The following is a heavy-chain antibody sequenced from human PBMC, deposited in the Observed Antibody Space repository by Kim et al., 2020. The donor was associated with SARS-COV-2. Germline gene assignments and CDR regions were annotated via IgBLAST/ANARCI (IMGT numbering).Heavy chain of an antibody. J-gene: IGHJ5*02. D-gene: IGHD2-15*01. CDR1: GFTFSSYA. CDR3: ARGGDIDP. CDR2: ISYDGSNK. Sequence: GGSLRLSCAASGFTFSSYAMHWVRQAPGKGLEWVAVISYDGSNKYYADSVKGRFTISRDNSKNTLYLQMNSLRAEDTAVYYCARGGDIDPWGQGTLVTVSS. V-gene: IGHV3-30-3*01.